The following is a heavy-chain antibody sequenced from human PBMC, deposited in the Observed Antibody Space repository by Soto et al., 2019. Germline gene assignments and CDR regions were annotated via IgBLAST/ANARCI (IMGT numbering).Heavy chain of an antibody. V-gene: IGHV3-7*03. D-gene: IGHD2-15*01. J-gene: IGHJ4*02. Sequence: GGSLRLSCAASGFTFGTYWMSWVRQAPGKGLEWLATIKFDASEKKYVDSVKGRFTVSRDNARNSLYLQMDSLRASDTGVYFCARRKLHCGGGSCYGTNDLDYWGQGTKVTVSS. CDR2: IKFDASEK. CDR1: GFTFGTYW. CDR3: ARRKLHCGGGSCYGTNDLDY.